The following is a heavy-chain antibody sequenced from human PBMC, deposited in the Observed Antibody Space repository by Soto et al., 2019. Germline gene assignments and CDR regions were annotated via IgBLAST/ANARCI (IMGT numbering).Heavy chain of an antibody. J-gene: IGHJ5*02. CDR2: IYYSGST. CDR1: GGSIRSYN. V-gene: IGHV4-59*08. Sequence: SDTLSLTCTVSGGSIRSYNWNWIRQPPGKGLEWIGYIYYSGSTNYNPSLKSRVTISVDTSKNQFSLKLSSVTAADTAVYYCARRAQNNWFDPWGQGTLVTVSS. CDR3: ARRAQNNWFDP.